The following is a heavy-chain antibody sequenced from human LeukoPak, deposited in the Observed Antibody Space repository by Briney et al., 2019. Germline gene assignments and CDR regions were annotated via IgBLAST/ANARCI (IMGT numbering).Heavy chain of an antibody. J-gene: IGHJ4*02. V-gene: IGHV4-59*01. Sequence: SETLSLTCTVSGGSISSYYWSWIRQPPGKGLEWIGYIYYSGSTNYNPSLKSRVTISVDTSKNQFSLKLSSVTAADTTVYYCASRDYWGQGTLVTVSS. CDR3: ASRDY. CDR2: IYYSGST. CDR1: GGSISSYY.